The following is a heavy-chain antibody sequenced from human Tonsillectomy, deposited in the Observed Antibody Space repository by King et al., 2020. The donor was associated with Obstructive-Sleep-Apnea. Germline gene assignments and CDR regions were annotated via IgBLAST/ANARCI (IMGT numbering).Heavy chain of an antibody. CDR3: ARGGGSSSWFQWYFDL. CDR1: GFTFSSYD. J-gene: IGHJ2*01. Sequence: QLVQSGGGLVQPGGSLRLSCAASGFTFSSYDMHWVRQATGKGLEWVSAIGTAADPYSPGSVKGRFTISRENAKNSLYLQMNSLRAGDTAVYYCARGGGSSSWFQWYFDLWGRGTLVTVSS. V-gene: IGHV3-13*05. CDR2: IGTAADP. D-gene: IGHD6-13*01.